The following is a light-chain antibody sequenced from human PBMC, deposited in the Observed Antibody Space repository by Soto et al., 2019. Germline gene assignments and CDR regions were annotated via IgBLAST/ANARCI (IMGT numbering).Light chain of an antibody. CDR1: TSNIGANH. J-gene: IGLJ2*01. V-gene: IGLV1-44*01. CDR3: SSFAGSPVV. CDR2: ATD. Sequence: QSVLTQPPSAAGTPGQRVIISCSGSTSNIGANHVNWYQQFPGTAPKLLIFATDRRPSGVPARFSGSKSGTSASLTVSGLQAEDEADYYCSSFAGSPVVFGGGTKLTVL.